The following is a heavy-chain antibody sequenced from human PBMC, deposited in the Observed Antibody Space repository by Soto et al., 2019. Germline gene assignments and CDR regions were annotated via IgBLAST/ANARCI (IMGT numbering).Heavy chain of an antibody. J-gene: IGHJ6*02. V-gene: IGHV1-2*02. CDR2: INPNSGGT. CDR3: ARQLVSHYYYYGMDV. Sequence: ASVKVSCKASGYTFTGYYMHWVRQAPGQGLEWMGWINPNSGGTNYAQKFQGRVTMTRVTSISTAYMELSRLRSDDTAVYYCARQLVSHYYYYGMDVWGQGTTVTVSS. CDR1: GYTFTGYY. D-gene: IGHD6-6*01.